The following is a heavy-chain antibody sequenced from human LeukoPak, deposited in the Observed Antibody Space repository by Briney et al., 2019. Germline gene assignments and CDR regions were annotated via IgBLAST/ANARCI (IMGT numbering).Heavy chain of an antibody. Sequence: GGSLRLSCAASGFTFSSYWMHWVRQTPGKGLVWVSRINSDGSSTVSADSVKGRFTISRDNSKNTLYLQMNSLRAEDTAVYYCATLGYCTSTSCSLVHWGQGTLVTVSS. CDR1: GFTFSSYW. J-gene: IGHJ4*02. D-gene: IGHD2-2*03. CDR3: ATLGYCTSTSCSLVH. CDR2: INSDGSST. V-gene: IGHV3-74*01.